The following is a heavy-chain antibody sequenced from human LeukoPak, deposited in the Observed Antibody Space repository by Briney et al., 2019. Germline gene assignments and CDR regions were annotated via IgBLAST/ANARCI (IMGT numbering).Heavy chain of an antibody. CDR1: GGSISSYY. CDR2: VYTSEST. CDR3: AREGYYDSSGYSRGFDY. Sequence: SETLSLTCTVSGGSISSYYWSWIRQPAGKGLEWIGHVYTSESTNYNPSLKSRVTISVDTSKNQFSLKLSSVTAADTAVYYCAREGYYDSSGYSRGFDYWGQGTLVTVSS. J-gene: IGHJ4*02. D-gene: IGHD3-22*01. V-gene: IGHV4-4*07.